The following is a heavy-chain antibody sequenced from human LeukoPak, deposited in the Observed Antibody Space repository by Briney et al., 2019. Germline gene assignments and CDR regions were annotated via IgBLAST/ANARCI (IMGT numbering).Heavy chain of an antibody. CDR3: ATRTVPTAIHSAFDI. Sequence: ASVKVSCKSSGYTLSVLPIHWVRRAPGKGLECMGGYEPEDGETFHTQEFQGRVTMTEDISTDTAYMELSSLRSDDTAMYYCATRTVPTAIHSAFDIWGQGTMVTVSS. D-gene: IGHD2-2*02. J-gene: IGHJ3*02. CDR2: YEPEDGET. CDR1: GYTLSVLP. V-gene: IGHV1-24*01.